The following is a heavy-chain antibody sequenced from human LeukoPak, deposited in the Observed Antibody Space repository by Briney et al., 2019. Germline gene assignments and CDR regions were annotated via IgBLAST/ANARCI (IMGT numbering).Heavy chain of an antibody. J-gene: IGHJ3*02. V-gene: IGHV3-21*01. D-gene: IGHD3-22*01. Sequence: PGGALRLSCAASGFTFSSYSMNWVRQAPGKGLEWVSPISSSSSYIYYADSVKGRFTISRDNAKNSLYLQMNSLRAEDTAVYYCARDSTPYYYDSSGDAFDIWGQGTMVTVSS. CDR2: ISSSSSYI. CDR1: GFTFSSYS. CDR3: ARDSTPYYYDSSGDAFDI.